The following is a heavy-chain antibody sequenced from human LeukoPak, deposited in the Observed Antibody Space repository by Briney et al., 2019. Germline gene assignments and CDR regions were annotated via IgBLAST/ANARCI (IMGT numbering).Heavy chain of an antibody. J-gene: IGHJ4*02. CDR2: IYYSGST. CDR1: GGSVSDYY. CDR3: ARRINYFDY. V-gene: IGHV4-59*02. Sequence: SETLSLTCTVSGGSVSDYYWSWIRQAPGKGLEWVGYIYYSGSTNYNPSLKSRVTMSVDTSKNQFSLKLRSVTATDTAVYYCARRINYFDYWGLGTLVTVSS. D-gene: IGHD5-24*01.